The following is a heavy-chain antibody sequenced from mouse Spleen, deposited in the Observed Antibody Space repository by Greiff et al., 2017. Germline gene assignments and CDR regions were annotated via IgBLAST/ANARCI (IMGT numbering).Heavy chain of an antibody. Sequence: EVKLVESGPGLVKPSQSLSLTCSVTGYSITSGYYWNWIRQFPGNKLEWMGYISYDGSNNYNPSLKNRISITRDTSKNQFFLKLNSVTTEDTATYYCARTLYDALDYWGQGTTLTVSS. CDR2: ISYDGSN. D-gene: IGHD2-3*01. V-gene: IGHV3-6*01. CDR1: GYSITSGYY. CDR3: ARTLYDALDY. J-gene: IGHJ2*01.